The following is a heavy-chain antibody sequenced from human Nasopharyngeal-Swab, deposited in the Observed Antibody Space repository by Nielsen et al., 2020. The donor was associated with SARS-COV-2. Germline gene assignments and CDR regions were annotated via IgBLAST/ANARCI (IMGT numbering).Heavy chain of an antibody. CDR2: ISSSGSTI. Sequence: GGSLRLSCAASGFTLHKYNFNWVRQTPGKGLEWVSYISSSGSTIYYADSVKGRFTISRDNAKNSLYLQMNSLRAEDTAVYYCAISSGYYYPGFDYWGQGTRVTVSS. CDR1: GFTLHKYN. CDR3: AISSGYYYPGFDY. J-gene: IGHJ4*02. D-gene: IGHD3-22*01. V-gene: IGHV3-48*04.